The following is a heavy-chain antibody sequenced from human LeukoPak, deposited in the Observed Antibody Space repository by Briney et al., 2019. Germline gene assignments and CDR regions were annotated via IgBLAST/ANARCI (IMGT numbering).Heavy chain of an antibody. J-gene: IGHJ6*03. Sequence: SETLSLTCTVSGGSISSYCWSWIRQPAGKGLEWIGRIYTSGSTNYNPSLKSRVTMSVDTSKNQFSLKLSSVTAADTAVYYCARDTYCGGDCYPLYYYYYYMDVWGKGTTVTVSS. D-gene: IGHD2-21*01. CDR1: GGSISSYC. V-gene: IGHV4-4*07. CDR2: IYTSGST. CDR3: ARDTYCGGDCYPLYYYYYYMDV.